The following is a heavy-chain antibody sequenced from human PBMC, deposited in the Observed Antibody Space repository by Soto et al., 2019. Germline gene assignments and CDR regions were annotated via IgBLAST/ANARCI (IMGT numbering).Heavy chain of an antibody. CDR1: GYTFTSHG. CDR2: ISAYNGNT. D-gene: IGHD3-22*01. V-gene: IGHV1-18*01. J-gene: IGHJ3*02. CDR3: ARELPYYYDSSGYYFHDAFDI. Sequence: ASVKVSCKASGYTFTSHGISWVRQAPGQGLEWMGWISAYNGNTNYAQKLQGRVTMTTDTSTSTAYMELRSLRSDDTAVYYCARELPYYYDSSGYYFHDAFDIWG.